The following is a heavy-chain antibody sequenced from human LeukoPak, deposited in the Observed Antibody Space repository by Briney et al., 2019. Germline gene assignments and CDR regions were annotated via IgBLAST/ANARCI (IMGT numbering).Heavy chain of an antibody. Sequence: GGSLKLSCAASGFTFSDSAVRWVRQAPGKGLEWVGRIQSKANSYATAYAASVKGRFTISRDDSNNTAFLQMNSLKIEDTAVYYCARHEDTIDYWGQGTLVTVSS. CDR1: GFTFSDSA. CDR3: ARHEDTIDY. J-gene: IGHJ4*02. V-gene: IGHV3-73*01. D-gene: IGHD2-15*01. CDR2: IQSKANSYAT.